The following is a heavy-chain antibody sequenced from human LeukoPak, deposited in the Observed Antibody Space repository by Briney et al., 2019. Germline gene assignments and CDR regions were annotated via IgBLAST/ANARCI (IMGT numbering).Heavy chain of an antibody. V-gene: IGHV3-74*01. CDR1: GFTFSSHW. J-gene: IGHJ4*02. D-gene: IGHD1-26*01. CDR3: ARARGSARFEY. CDR2: INNDGRVT. Sequence: GGSLRLSCAASGFTFSSHWMHWVRQAPGKGLVWVSFINNDGRVTRYADSVKGRFTISRDNAKNTVYLQMNSLRAEDTAVYYCARARGSARFEYWGQGTLVTVSS.